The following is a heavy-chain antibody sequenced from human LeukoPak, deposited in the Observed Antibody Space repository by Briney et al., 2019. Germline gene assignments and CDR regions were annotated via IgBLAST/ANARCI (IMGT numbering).Heavy chain of an antibody. CDR1: GGTFSSYA. CDR3: ARDLPYYDFWSTYGMDV. CDR2: IIPIFGTA. Sequence: SVKVSCKASGGTFSSYAISWVQQAPGQGLEWMGGIIPIFGTANYAQKFQGRVTITADESTSTAYMELSSLRSEDTAVYYCARDLPYYDFWSTYGMDVWGQGTTVTVSS. J-gene: IGHJ6*02. D-gene: IGHD3-3*01. V-gene: IGHV1-69*13.